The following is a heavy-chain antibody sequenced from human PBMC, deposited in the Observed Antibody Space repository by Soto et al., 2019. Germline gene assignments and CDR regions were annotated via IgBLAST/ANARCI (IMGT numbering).Heavy chain of an antibody. J-gene: IGHJ3*02. V-gene: IGHV4-39*01. CDR2: IYYSGST. CDR3: ARGNRAVAATLAFDI. Sequence: SDTLDLTCTASGGSISNSDYYWGWIRQPPGRGLEWIGSIYYSGSTYYNPSLKSRVTISVDTSKNQFSLKLNSVTAADTAVYYCARGNRAVAATLAFDIWGQGTMVTVSS. CDR1: GGSISNSDYY. D-gene: IGHD6-19*01.